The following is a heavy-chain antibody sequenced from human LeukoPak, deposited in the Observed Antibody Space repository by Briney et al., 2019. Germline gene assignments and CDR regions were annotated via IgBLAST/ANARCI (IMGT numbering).Heavy chain of an antibody. D-gene: IGHD3-9*01. CDR1: GFTFSSYG. V-gene: IGHV3-33*01. CDR3: ARDLGAYYDILTGYGGGFDY. CDR2: IWYDGSNK. Sequence: GRSLRLSCAASGFTFSSYGMHWVRQAPGKGLEWVAVIWYDGSNKYYADSVKGRFTISRDNSKNTLYLQMNSLRAEDTAVYYCARDLGAYYDILTGYGGGFDYWGQGTLVTVSS. J-gene: IGHJ4*02.